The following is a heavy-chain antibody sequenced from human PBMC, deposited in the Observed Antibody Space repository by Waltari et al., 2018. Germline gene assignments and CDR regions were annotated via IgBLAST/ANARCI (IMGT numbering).Heavy chain of an antibody. D-gene: IGHD3-9*01. J-gene: IGHJ4*02. CDR2: IHHSGNT. CDR1: GGSIGSYF. CDR3: ARWDAPGRYFGD. Sequence: QVQLQESGPGLVKPSETLSLTGSVPGGSIGSYFWNWSRQPPVKGLQWIGYIHHSGNTKCNPSLKSRVTRAVDTSKGQFSLRLTSVSATDTAVYYCARWDAPGRYFGDWGQGTPVTVSS. V-gene: IGHV4-59*08.